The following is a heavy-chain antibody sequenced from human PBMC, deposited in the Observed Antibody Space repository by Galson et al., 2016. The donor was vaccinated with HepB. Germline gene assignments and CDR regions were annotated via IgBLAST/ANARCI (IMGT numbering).Heavy chain of an antibody. CDR3: AAYDNPLLWFDPGTPNWFDP. CDR1: GFTFNCYG. CDR2: ISGSGSGT. V-gene: IGHV3-23*01. J-gene: IGHJ5*02. D-gene: IGHD3-10*01. Sequence: SLRLSCAASGFTFNCYGMTWVRQAPGKGLEWVSVISGSGSGTHYADSVKGRFSISRDNSKDTVYLEMNSLRPEDTAVYYCAAYDNPLLWFDPGTPNWFDPWGQGTLVTVSS.